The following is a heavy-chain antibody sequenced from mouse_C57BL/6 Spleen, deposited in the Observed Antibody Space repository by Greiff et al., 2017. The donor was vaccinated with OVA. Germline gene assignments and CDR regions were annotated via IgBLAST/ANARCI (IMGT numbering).Heavy chain of an antibody. Sequence: QVQLQQSGAELVKPGASVKLSCKASGYTFTSYWMQWVKQRPGQGLEWIGEIDPSDSYTNYNQKFKGKATLTVDTSSSTAYMQLSSLTSEDSAVYYCAGEGYWGQGTTLTVSS. CDR3: AGEGY. J-gene: IGHJ2*01. V-gene: IGHV1-50*01. D-gene: IGHD2-13*01. CDR2: IDPSDSYT. CDR1: GYTFTSYW.